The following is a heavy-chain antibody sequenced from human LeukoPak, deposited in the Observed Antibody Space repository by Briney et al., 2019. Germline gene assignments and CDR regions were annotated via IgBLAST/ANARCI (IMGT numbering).Heavy chain of an antibody. V-gene: IGHV4-39*01. CDR3: ARHIQIAFRVFRLGWIDP. CDR2: VYYSEST. CDR1: GGSITSSSYY. D-gene: IGHD3-3*02. J-gene: IGHJ5*02. Sequence: SETLSLTCTVSGGSITSSSYYWGWIRQPPGKGLEWIGSVYYSESTYYNPSLKSRVTMSVDTSKNQFSLKLSSVTAADTAVYYCARHIQIAFRVFRLGWIDPWGRGTLVTVSS.